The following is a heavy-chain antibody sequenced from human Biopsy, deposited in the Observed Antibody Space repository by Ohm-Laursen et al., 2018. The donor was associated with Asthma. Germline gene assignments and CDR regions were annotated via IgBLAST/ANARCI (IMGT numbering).Heavy chain of an antibody. D-gene: IGHD5-12*01. V-gene: IGHV4-39*01. CDR3: ASPVNRAFGGYEWAAVFDY. CDR1: GASIRGSGSY. J-gene: IGHJ4*02. Sequence: SQTLSLTCAVSGASIRGSGSYWAWIRQAPGKGPEWIGTTHYSGSTFYKPSLRSRVTMSLDTSTNQFSLRLRCVTATDTAVYYCASPVNRAFGGYEWAAVFDYWGQGILVTASS. CDR2: THYSGST.